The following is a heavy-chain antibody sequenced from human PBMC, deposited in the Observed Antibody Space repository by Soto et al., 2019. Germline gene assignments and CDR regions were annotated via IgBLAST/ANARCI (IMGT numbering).Heavy chain of an antibody. J-gene: IGHJ4*02. CDR1: GFSITNTW. Sequence: EVQLVESGGGLAQPGGSLRLSCAASGFSITNTWMHWVRQAPGKGLEWVGRVKSKADGGTADYAAPVKGRFTVSRDDSKNTQYLQMNSLKMEDTAVYYCNSYPDFWGGHTPLWGQGTLVTVSS. D-gene: IGHD3-3*01. CDR2: VKSKADGGTA. V-gene: IGHV3-15*07. CDR3: NSYPDFWGGHTPL.